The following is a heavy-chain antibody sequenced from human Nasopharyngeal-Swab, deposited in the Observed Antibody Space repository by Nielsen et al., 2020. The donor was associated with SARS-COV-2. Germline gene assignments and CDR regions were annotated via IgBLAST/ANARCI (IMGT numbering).Heavy chain of an antibody. Sequence: GGSLRLSCAASGFTFSSYSMNWVRQAPGKGLEWVSSISSSSSYIYYADSVKGRFTISRDNAKNSLYLQMNSLRAEDTAAYYCARDRYDFWSGYYTPYYYYGMDVWGQGTTVTVSS. D-gene: IGHD3-3*01. CDR1: GFTFSSYS. V-gene: IGHV3-21*01. J-gene: IGHJ6*02. CDR2: ISSSSSYI. CDR3: ARDRYDFWSGYYTPYYYYGMDV.